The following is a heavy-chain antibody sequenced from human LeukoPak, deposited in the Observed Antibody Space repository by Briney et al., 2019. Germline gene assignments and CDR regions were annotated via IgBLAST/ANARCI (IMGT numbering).Heavy chain of an antibody. Sequence: SVEVSCKASGGTFSSYTISWVRQAPGQGLEWMGRIIPNLGIANYAQKFQGRVTITADKSTSTAYMELSSLRSEDTAVYYCASAPYMDVWGKGTTVTVSS. CDR2: IIPNLGIA. CDR3: ASAPYMDV. CDR1: GGTFSSYT. J-gene: IGHJ6*03. V-gene: IGHV1-69*02.